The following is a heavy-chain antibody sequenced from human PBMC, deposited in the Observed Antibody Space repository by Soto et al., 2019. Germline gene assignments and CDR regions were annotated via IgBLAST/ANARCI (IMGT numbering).Heavy chain of an antibody. Sequence: QVQLVESGGGVVQPGRSLRLSCAASGFTFSTYAMHWVRQAPGKGLAWAAVISYDGNNRYYGDTVKGRLTISRDNSKNTLYLQMNSLRAEDSAVYYCARARRHGQCCFVFWGPGNLVTVSS. D-gene: IGHD6-19*01. CDR1: GFTFSTYA. CDR2: ISYDGNNR. J-gene: IGHJ4*02. CDR3: ARARRHGQCCFVF. V-gene: IGHV3-30-3*01.